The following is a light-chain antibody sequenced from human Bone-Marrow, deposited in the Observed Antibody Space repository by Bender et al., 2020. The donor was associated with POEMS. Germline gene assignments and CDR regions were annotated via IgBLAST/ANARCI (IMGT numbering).Light chain of an antibody. CDR2: SDN. CDR1: NSNIGTNA. J-gene: IGLJ3*02. CDR3: AAWEASLSGGG. V-gene: IGLV1-44*01. Sequence: QSVLTQPPSASGTPGQRVTISCSGSNSNIGTNAVNWYQQFPGTAPKLLIYSDNQRPSGVPDRFYAFTSGTSASLAISGLQSEDEAEYYCAAWEASLSGGGFGGGTKLTVL.